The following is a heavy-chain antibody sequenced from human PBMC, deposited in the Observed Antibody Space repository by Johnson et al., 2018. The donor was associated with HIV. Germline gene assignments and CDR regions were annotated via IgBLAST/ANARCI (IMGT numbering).Heavy chain of an antibody. D-gene: IGHD4-17*01. Sequence: VQLVESGGGLVQPGRSLRLSCAASGFTFDDYAMHWVRQAPGKGLEWVSGISWNSGSIGYADSVKGRFTISRDNAKKSLYLEMRDLRVDDTATYYCARESSPWGGDYAGYGLDIWGQGTRVAVSS. CDR1: GFTFDDYA. CDR2: ISWNSGSI. V-gene: IGHV3-9*01. J-gene: IGHJ3*02. CDR3: ARESSPWGGDYAGYGLDI.